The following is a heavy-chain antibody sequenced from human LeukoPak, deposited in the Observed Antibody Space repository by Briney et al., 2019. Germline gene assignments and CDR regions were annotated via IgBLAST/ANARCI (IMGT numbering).Heavy chain of an antibody. CDR2: INHSGST. V-gene: IGHV4-34*01. D-gene: IGHD3-22*01. CDR3: ASCLSYYYDSSGHQVRDAFDI. CDR1: GGSFSGYY. J-gene: IGHJ3*02. Sequence: SETLSLTCAVYGGSFSGYYWTWIRQPPGKGLEWIGEINHSGSTNYNPSLKSRVTISVDTSKNQFSLKLSSVTAADTAAYYCASCLSYYYDSSGHQVRDAFDIWGQGTMLTVSS.